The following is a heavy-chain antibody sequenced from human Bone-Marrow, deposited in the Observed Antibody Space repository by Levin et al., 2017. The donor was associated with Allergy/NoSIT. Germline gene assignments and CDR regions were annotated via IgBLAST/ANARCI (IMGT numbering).Heavy chain of an antibody. CDR3: ARDPWVSSVRTTPKSGFDY. V-gene: IGHV3-11*01. D-gene: IGHD1-7*01. CDR2: ISTSGTTI. J-gene: IGHJ4*02. CDR1: GFTFSDYY. Sequence: SCAASGFTFSDYYMSWIRQAPGEGLEWVSYISTSGTTIYYADSVQGRFTISRDNSKNSLYLQMNSLRAEDTAVYYCARDPWVSSVRTTPKSGFDYWGQGTLVTVSS.